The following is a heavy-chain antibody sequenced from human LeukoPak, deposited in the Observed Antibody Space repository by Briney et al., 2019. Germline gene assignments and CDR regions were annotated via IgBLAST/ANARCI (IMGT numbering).Heavy chain of an antibody. CDR1: XGSFSGYY. CDR3: ATSPGGVPAARRRRFDP. CDR2: INHSGST. V-gene: IGHV4-34*01. D-gene: IGHD2-2*01. Sequence: ETLSLXXAVYXGSFSGYYWSWIRQPPGKGLEWIGEINHSGSTNYNPSLKSRVTISVDTSKNQFSLKLSSVTAADTAVYYCATSPGGVPAARRRRFDPWGQGTLVTVSS. J-gene: IGHJ5*02.